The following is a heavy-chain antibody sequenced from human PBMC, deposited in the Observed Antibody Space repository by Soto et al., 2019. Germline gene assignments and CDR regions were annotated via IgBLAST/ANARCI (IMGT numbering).Heavy chain of an antibody. CDR3: ARDLQAGDDNVNWFAP. D-gene: IGHD1-1*01. J-gene: IGHJ5*02. Sequence: QVQLVESGGGVVQPGRSLRLSCAASGFSISRSAIHWVRQAPGKGLEWVAVIAYDGSNKWYADSAKGRFTISRDNSKNTLYLDMSSLRAEDTAIYFCARDLQAGDDNVNWFAPWGQGTLVTVSS. V-gene: IGHV3-30-3*01. CDR1: GFSISRSA. CDR2: IAYDGSNK.